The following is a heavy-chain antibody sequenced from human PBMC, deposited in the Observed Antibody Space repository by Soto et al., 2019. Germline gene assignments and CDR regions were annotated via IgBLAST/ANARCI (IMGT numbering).Heavy chain of an antibody. CDR3: ARRQVMWELTNWYFDL. CDR2: IYSGGST. CDR1: GFTVSSNY. V-gene: IGHV3-53*01. J-gene: IGHJ2*01. D-gene: IGHD1-26*01. Sequence: EVQLVESGGGLIQPGGSLRLSCAASGFTVSSNYMSWVRQAPGKRLEWVSVIYSGGSTYYADSVKGRFTISRDNSKNTLYLQMNSLRAEDTAVYYCARRQVMWELTNWYFDLWGRGTLVTVSS.